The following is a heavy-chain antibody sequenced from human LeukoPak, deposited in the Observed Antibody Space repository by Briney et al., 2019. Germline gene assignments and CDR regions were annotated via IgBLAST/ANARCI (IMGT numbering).Heavy chain of an antibody. D-gene: IGHD6-13*01. CDR1: GFTFSSYA. CDR3: AKKFPLTAPGADGYYFDY. CDR2: ISSNGGST. J-gene: IGHJ4*02. Sequence: GGSLRLSCSASGFTFSSYAMHWVRQAPGKGLEYVSAISSNGGSTYYADSVKGRFTISRDNSKNTLYLQMNSLRAEDTAVYYCAKKFPLTAPGADGYYFDYWGQGTLVTVSS. V-gene: IGHV3-64*04.